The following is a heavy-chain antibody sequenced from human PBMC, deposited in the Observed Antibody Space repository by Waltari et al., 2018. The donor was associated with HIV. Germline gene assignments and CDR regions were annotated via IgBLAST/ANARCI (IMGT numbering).Heavy chain of an antibody. D-gene: IGHD2-21*02. Sequence: QVQLQESGPGLVMPSETLSLTCSVSGYSINSGYYWGWIRRPPGKGLEWIGSIYYSGSTYYNPSLKSRVTISVDTSKNQFSLKLSSVTAADTAVYYCATIVVVTTTVYFDYWGQGTLVTVSS. CDR1: GYSINSGYY. J-gene: IGHJ4*02. CDR2: IYYSGST. CDR3: ATIVVVTTTVYFDY. V-gene: IGHV4-38-2*02.